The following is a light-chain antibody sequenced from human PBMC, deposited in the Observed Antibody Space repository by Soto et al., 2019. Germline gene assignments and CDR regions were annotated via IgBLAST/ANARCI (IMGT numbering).Light chain of an antibody. CDR1: QTIGSSY. CDR2: GGA. CDR3: QQYRTPSQT. J-gene: IGKJ1*01. Sequence: EIVLTQSPGTLSLSPGESATLSCRASQTIGSSYLAWYQQRPGQAPRLLIYGGANRATGIPDRFSATGSETDLTLAISRLEPEDFAVYYCQQYRTPSQTFGQGTKVE. V-gene: IGKV3-20*01.